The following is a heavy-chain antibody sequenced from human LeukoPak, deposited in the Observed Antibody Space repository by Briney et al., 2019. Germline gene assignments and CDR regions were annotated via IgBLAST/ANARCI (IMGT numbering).Heavy chain of an antibody. J-gene: IGHJ6*02. Sequence: ASVKVSCKASGYTFTGYYMHWVRQAPGQGLEWMGRINPNSGGTNYAQKFQGRVTMTRDTSISTAYMELSRLRSDDTAVYYCARDLEAPTIFGVVPANYYYYGMDVWGQGTTVTVPS. CDR3: ARDLEAPTIFGVVPANYYYYGMDV. D-gene: IGHD3-3*01. V-gene: IGHV1-2*06. CDR1: GYTFTGYY. CDR2: INPNSGGT.